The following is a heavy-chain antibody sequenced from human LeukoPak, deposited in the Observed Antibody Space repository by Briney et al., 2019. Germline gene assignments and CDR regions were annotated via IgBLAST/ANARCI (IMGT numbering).Heavy chain of an antibody. CDR1: GFTFSASN. J-gene: IGHJ4*02. V-gene: IGHV3-48*02. D-gene: IGHD3-10*01. Sequence: GGSLRLACAASGFTFSASNMNWVRQAPEKGLEWVSSISSGSSAIYYADSVRGRFTISRDNAKKSLYLQMNSLRDEDTAVYYCARGDGWFGELSNFDYWGQGTLVTVSS. CDR3: ARGDGWFGELSNFDY. CDR2: ISSGSSAI.